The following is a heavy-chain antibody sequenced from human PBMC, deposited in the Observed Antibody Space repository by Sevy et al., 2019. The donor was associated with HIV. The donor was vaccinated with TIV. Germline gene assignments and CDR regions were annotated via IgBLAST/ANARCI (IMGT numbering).Heavy chain of an antibody. Sequence: AAVKVSCKASGYTFTSYDINWVGQATGQGLEWMGWMNPNSGNTGYAQKFQGRVTITRNTSISTAYMELSSLRSEDTAEYDCARALFTVGYSTHGVCPIGYWGQGTLVTVSS. CDR2: MNPNSGNT. D-gene: IGHD2-8*01. CDR1: GYTFTSYD. CDR3: ARALFTVGYSTHGVCPIGY. J-gene: IGHJ4*02. V-gene: IGHV1-8*03.